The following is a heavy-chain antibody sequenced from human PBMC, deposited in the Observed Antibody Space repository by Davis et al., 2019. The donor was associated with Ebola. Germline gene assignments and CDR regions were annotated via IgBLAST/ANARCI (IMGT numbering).Heavy chain of an antibody. CDR2: ISYHGGDK. D-gene: IGHD6-6*01. Sequence: GGSLRLSCTASGFTFYNYGMHWVRQAPGKGLEWVAVISYHGGDKYYVDSVKGRFTISRDNSKNSLYLQMNSLRDEDTAVYYCARDLVYSSSSWGWGTLVTVSS. CDR3: ARDLVYSSSS. V-gene: IGHV3-30*03. J-gene: IGHJ5*02. CDR1: GFTFYNYG.